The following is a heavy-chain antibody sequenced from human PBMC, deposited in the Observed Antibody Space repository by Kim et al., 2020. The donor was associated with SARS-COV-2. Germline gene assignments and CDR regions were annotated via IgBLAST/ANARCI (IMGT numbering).Heavy chain of an antibody. CDR1: GYTFTSYG. J-gene: IGHJ4*02. CDR2: ISAYNGNT. CDR3: AMEKYLKPSGISWDY. Sequence: ASVKVSCKASGYTFTSYGISWVRQAPGQGLEWMGWISAYNGNTNYAQKLQGRVTMTTDTSTSTAYMELRSLRSDDTAVYYCAMEKYLKPSGISWDYWGQGTLVTVSS. D-gene: IGHD1-26*01. V-gene: IGHV1-18*04.